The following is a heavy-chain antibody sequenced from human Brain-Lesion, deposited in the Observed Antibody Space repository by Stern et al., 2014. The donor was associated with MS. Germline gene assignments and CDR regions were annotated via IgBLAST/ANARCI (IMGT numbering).Heavy chain of an antibody. CDR3: ATLSPGAGGNYYRHFDY. Sequence: VQLVESGAEVKKPGASVKVSCTVFGYTLTELSMHWVRQAPRKGLEWMGGFDPEDGETIYAQKFQGRVTMTEDTSTDTAYMELSSLRSEDTAVYYCATLSPGAGGNYYRHFDYWGQGTLVTVSS. D-gene: IGHD1-26*01. CDR1: GYTLTELS. J-gene: IGHJ4*02. CDR2: FDPEDGET. V-gene: IGHV1-24*01.